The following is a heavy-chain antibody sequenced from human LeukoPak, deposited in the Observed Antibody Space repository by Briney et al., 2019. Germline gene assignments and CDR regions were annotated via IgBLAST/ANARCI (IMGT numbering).Heavy chain of an antibody. CDR2: ISSSGSPI. CDR3: ARARLSDYVWGRRTFDI. D-gene: IGHD3-16*01. V-gene: IGHV3-48*03. J-gene: IGHJ3*02. Sequence: GGSLRLSCAVSGFTFCSYEMNWVRQAPGEGLGWVSYISSSGSPIYYADSVKGRFTISRDNAKKSLYLQMNSLRAEDTAVYYCARARLSDYVWGRRTFDIWGQGTMVTVSS. CDR1: GFTFCSYE.